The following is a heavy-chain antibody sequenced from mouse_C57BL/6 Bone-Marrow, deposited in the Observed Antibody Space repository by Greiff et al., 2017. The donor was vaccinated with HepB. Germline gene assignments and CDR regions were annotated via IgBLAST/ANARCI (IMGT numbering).Heavy chain of an antibody. CDR3: AMALYYYGSSYDWFAY. J-gene: IGHJ3*01. CDR2: IHPNSGST. D-gene: IGHD1-1*01. Sequence: QVQLQQPGAELVKPGASVKLSCKASGYTFTSYWMHWVKQRPGQGLEWIGMIHPNSGSTNYNEKFKSKATLTVDKSSSTAYMQLSSLTSEDSAVYYCAMALYYYGSSYDWFAYWGQGTLVTVSA. V-gene: IGHV1-64*01. CDR1: GYTFTSYW.